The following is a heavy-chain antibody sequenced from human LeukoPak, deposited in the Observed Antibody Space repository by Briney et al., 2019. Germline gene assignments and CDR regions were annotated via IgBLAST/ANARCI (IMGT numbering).Heavy chain of an antibody. CDR2: LSSSSSVI. J-gene: IGHJ4*02. V-gene: IGHV3-48*01. CDR3: ARDSVVGVATWDY. CDR1: GFTFSTYA. Sequence: GGSLRLSCAASGFTFSTYAMDWVRQAPGKGLEWVSYLSSSSSVIYHADSVKGRFTISRDNAKNSLYLQMNSLRVEDTAFYYCARDSVVGVATWDYWGQGTLVTVSS. D-gene: IGHD2-15*01.